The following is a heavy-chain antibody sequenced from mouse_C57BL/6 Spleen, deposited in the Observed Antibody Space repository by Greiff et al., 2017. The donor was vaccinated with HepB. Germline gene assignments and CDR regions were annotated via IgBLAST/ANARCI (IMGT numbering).Heavy chain of an antibody. J-gene: IGHJ4*01. CDR3: AREGYYYGSSYAMDY. Sequence: VKLMESGPELVKPGASVKLSCKASGYTFTSYDINWVKQRPGQGLEWIGWIYPRDGSTKYNEKFKGKATLTVDTSSSTAYMELHSLTSEDSAVYFCAREGYYYGSSYAMDYWGQGTSVTVSS. CDR1: GYTFTSYD. V-gene: IGHV1-85*01. D-gene: IGHD1-1*01. CDR2: IYPRDGST.